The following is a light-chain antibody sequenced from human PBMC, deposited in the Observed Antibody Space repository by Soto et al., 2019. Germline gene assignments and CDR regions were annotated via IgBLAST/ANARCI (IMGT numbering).Light chain of an antibody. CDR3: QERSSAPRT. J-gene: IGKJ1*01. CDR2: AAS. Sequence: DIPMTQSPSSLSASVGDRVTITCRASQGVIDYLAWYQQRPGKAPKLLIYAASTWETGVPSRFSGSGAGTDFTLTISSLQPEDFATYYCQERSSAPRTFGRGTKVEIK. CDR1: QGVIDY. V-gene: IGKV1-27*01.